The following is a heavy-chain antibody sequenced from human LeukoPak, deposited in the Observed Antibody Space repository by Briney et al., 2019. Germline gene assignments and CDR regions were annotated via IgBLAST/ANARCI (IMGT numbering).Heavy chain of an antibody. CDR3: ARVSERYSGYTAPDY. J-gene: IGHJ4*02. Sequence: GASVKVSCKASGYTFTSYGISWVRQAPGQGLEWMGIINPSGGSTSYAQKFQGRVTMTRDTSTSTVYMELSSLRSEDTAVYYCARVSERYSGYTAPDYWGQGTLVTVSS. V-gene: IGHV1-46*01. D-gene: IGHD5-12*01. CDR1: GYTFTSYG. CDR2: INPSGGST.